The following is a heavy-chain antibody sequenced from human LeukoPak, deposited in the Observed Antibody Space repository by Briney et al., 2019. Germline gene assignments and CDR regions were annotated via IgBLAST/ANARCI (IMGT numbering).Heavy chain of an antibody. Sequence: PSETLSLTCTVSGGSISSYYWSWIRQPAGKGLEWIGRIYTSGSTNYNPSLKSRVTMSVDTSKNQFSLKLSSVTAADTAVYYCARDASYYYGSGSPRHSDYWGQGTLVTVSS. V-gene: IGHV4-4*07. D-gene: IGHD3-10*01. J-gene: IGHJ4*02. CDR1: GGSISSYY. CDR3: ARDASYYYGSGSPRHSDY. CDR2: IYTSGST.